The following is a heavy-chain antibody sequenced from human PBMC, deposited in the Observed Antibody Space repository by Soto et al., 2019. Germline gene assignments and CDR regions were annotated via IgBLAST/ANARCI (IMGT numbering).Heavy chain of an antibody. J-gene: IGHJ6*02. CDR2: IKSKTDGGTT. Sequence: GSLRLSCAASGFTFSNAWMSWVRQAPGKGLEWVGRIKSKTDGGTTDYAAPVKGRFTISRDDSKNTLYLQMNSLKTEDTAVYYCTTGVYEQHLVPPASYFYGLSLCGPGTTAIDSS. CDR1: GFTFSNAW. D-gene: IGHD6-13*01. V-gene: IGHV3-15*01. CDR3: TTGVYEQHLVPPASYFYGLSL.